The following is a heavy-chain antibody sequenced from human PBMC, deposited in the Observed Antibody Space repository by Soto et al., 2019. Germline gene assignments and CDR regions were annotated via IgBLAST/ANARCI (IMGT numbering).Heavy chain of an antibody. CDR2: ISHDGGNH. D-gene: IGHD2-2*01. CDR3: ARDRSMVVVVPGF. V-gene: IGHV3-30-3*01. Sequence: PGGSLRLSCAASGFTFSSYAMHWVRQAPGKGLEWVALISHDGGNHYYADSVKGRFTISRDNSKNMVYLQINSLRVDDTAVYYCARDRSMVVVVPGFWGQGTLDTVYS. CDR1: GFTFSSYA. J-gene: IGHJ4*02.